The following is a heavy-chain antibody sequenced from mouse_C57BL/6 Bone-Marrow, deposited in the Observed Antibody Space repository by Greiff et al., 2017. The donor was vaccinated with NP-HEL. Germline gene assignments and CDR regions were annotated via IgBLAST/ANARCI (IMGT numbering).Heavy chain of an antibody. CDR3: ARGGIYYGNYVGYFDV. Sequence: QVQLKQSGPELVKPGASVKISCKASGYAFSSSWMNWVKQRPGKGLEWIGRIYPGDGDTNYNGKFKGKATLTADKSSSTAYMQLSSLTSEDSAVYFCARGGIYYGNYVGYFDVWGTGTTVTVSS. D-gene: IGHD2-1*01. CDR1: GYAFSSSW. V-gene: IGHV1-82*01. J-gene: IGHJ1*03. CDR2: IYPGDGDT.